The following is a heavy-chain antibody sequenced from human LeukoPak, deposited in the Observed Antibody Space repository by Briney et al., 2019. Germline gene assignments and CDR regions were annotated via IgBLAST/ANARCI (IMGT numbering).Heavy chain of an antibody. CDR3: ARLLTGDQGYNWFDP. V-gene: IGHV5-51*01. CDR1: GYSFASYW. Sequence: GESLKISCKASGYSFASYWIGWVRQMPGKGLEYMGIIYPGDSDTRYGPSFQGQVTFSADKSISTAYLLWSSLKASDTAMYYCARLLTGDQGYNWFDPWGQGTLVTVSS. CDR2: IYPGDSDT. J-gene: IGHJ5*02. D-gene: IGHD7-27*01.